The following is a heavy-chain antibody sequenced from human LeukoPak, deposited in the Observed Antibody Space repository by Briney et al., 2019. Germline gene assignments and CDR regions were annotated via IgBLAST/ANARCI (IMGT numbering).Heavy chain of an antibody. D-gene: IGHD3-3*01. CDR2: INHSGST. CDR3: ARRTYYDFWSGYSRAFDI. CDR1: GGSFSGYY. V-gene: IGHV4-34*01. Sequence: PSETLSLTCAVYGGSFSGYYWSWIRQPPGKGLEWIGEINHSGSTNYNPSLKSRVTISVDTSKNQFSLKLSSVTAADTAVYYCARRTYYDFWSGYSRAFDIWGQGTMVTVSS. J-gene: IGHJ3*02.